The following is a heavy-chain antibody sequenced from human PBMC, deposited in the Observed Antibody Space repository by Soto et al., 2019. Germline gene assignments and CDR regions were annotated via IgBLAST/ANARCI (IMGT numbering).Heavy chain of an antibody. Sequence: TLSLTCTVSGGSISSGDYYWSWIRQPPGKGLEWIGYIYYSGSTYYNPSLKSRVTISVDTSKNQFSLKLSSVTAADTAVYYCARRARWLVHGGWFDPWGQGTLVTVSS. D-gene: IGHD6-19*01. CDR2: IYYSGST. V-gene: IGHV4-30-4*01. CDR3: ARRARWLVHGGWFDP. CDR1: GGSISSGDYY. J-gene: IGHJ5*02.